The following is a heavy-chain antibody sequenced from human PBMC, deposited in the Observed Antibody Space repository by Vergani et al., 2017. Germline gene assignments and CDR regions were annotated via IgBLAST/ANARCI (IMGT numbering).Heavy chain of an antibody. V-gene: IGHV1-69*01. CDR3: ARGTVAGTYPAFDI. D-gene: IGHD6-19*01. CDR1: GGTFSSYT. Sequence: QVQLLQSGAEVKKPGSSVKVSCKASGGTFSSYTIIWVRQAPGQGLEWMGGIIPIFGTTNYAQKFQDRVTITADESTSTAYMYLSSLRSEDTAVYYCARGTVAGTYPAFDIWGQGTMVTVSS. CDR2: IIPIFGTT. J-gene: IGHJ3*02.